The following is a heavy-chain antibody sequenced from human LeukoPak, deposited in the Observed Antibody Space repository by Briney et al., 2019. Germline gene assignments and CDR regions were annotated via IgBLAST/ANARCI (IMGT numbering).Heavy chain of an antibody. J-gene: IGHJ4*02. CDR2: IYYSGST. CDR1: GGSISSSSYY. CDR3: ARQGSLRGY. V-gene: IGHV4-39*01. D-gene: IGHD3-3*01. Sequence: SETLSLTCTVSGGSISSSSYYWCWIRQPPGKGLEWIGGIYYSGSTYYNPSLKSRVTISVDTSKNQFSLKLSSVTAADTAVYYCARQGSLRGYWGQGTLVTVSS.